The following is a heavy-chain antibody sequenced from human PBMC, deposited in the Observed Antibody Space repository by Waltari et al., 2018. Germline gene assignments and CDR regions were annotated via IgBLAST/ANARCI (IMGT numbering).Heavy chain of an antibody. CDR2: IYYSGST. CDR1: GGSISSSSYY. J-gene: IGHJ4*02. V-gene: IGHV4-39*07. Sequence: QLQLQESGPGLVKPSETLSLTCTVSGGSISSSSYYWGWIRQPPGKGLEWIGSIYYSGSTYYNPSLKSRVTISVDTSKNQFSLKLSSVTAADTAVYYCARVYDFWSGFKSGVDYWGQGTLVTVSS. CDR3: ARVYDFWSGFKSGVDY. D-gene: IGHD3-3*01.